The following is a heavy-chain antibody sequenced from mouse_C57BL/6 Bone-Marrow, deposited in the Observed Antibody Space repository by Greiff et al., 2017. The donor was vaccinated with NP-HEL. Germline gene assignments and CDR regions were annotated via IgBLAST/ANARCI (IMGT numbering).Heavy chain of an antibody. V-gene: IGHV1-72*01. CDR3: ASYYSGSSSFDY. CDR2: IDPNSGGT. CDR1: GYTFTSYL. D-gene: IGHD1-1*01. J-gene: IGHJ2*01. Sequence: VQLQESGAELVKPGASVKLSCKASGYTFTSYLMHWVKQRPGRGLEWIGRIDPNSGGTKYNEKFKSKATLTVDKPSSTAYMQLNSLTSEDSAVYYCASYYSGSSSFDYWGQGTTLTVSS.